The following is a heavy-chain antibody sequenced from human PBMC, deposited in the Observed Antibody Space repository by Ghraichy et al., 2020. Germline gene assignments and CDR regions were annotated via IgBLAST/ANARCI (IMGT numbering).Heavy chain of an antibody. CDR2: VNGGGDRT. V-gene: IGHV3-23*01. J-gene: IGHJ4*02. CDR1: GFTFTNYA. Sequence: GGSLRLSCAASGFTFTNYAMAWVRQAPGKGLDWVAAVNGGGDRTFYANSVQGRFTISRDNSKNTVFLQMNSLRAEDTAIFYCAKDGDSIESPDFDSWGKGTLVTVSS. D-gene: IGHD2-21*01. CDR3: AKDGDSIESPDFDS.